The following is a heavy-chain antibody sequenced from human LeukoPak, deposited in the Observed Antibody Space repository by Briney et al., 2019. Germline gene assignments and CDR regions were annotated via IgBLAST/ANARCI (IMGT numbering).Heavy chain of an antibody. J-gene: IGHJ4*02. V-gene: IGHV4-34*01. CDR2: INHSGST. D-gene: IGHD2-21*02. CDR3: ARGPYCGDDCYFDY. CDR1: GGSFSGYY. Sequence: PSETLSLTCAVYGGSFSGYYWSWIRQPPGKGLEWIGEINHSGSTNYNPSLKSRVTMSIDTSKNQFSLKLSSVTAADTAVYFCARGPYCGDDCYFDYWGQGTLVTVSS.